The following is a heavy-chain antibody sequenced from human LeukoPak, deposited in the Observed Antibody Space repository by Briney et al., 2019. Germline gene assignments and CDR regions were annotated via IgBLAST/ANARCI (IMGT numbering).Heavy chain of an antibody. D-gene: IGHD3-16*01. CDR3: SRSGGYYMDV. V-gene: IGHV5-51*01. Sequence: GESLKISCKGSGYSFTNSWSGWVRQMPGKGLEWMGMIYCGDSDTRYSPSFQDQVTISVDKSISTAYLQWSSLKASDTAMYYCSRSGGYYMDVWGKGTTVTVSS. CDR2: IYCGDSDT. J-gene: IGHJ6*03. CDR1: GYSFTNSW.